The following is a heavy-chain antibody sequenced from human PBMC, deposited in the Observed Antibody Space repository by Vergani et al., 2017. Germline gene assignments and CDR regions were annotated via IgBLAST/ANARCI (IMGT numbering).Heavy chain of an antibody. CDR3: ARGGNDFWSGYYRSPPFDY. CDR2: IYYSGST. V-gene: IGHV4-59*12. J-gene: IGHJ4*02. D-gene: IGHD3-3*01. Sequence: QVQLQESGPGLVKPSETLSLTCTVSGGSISSYYWSWIRQPPGKGLEWIGYIYYSGSTNYNPSLKSRVTISVDTSKNQFSLKLSSVTAADTAVYYCARGGNDFWSGYYRSPPFDYWGQGTLVTVSS. CDR1: GGSISSYY.